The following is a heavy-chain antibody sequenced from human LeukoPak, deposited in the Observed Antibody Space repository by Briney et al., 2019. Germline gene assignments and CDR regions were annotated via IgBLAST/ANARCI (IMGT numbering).Heavy chain of an antibody. CDR1: GFTFSSYW. D-gene: IGHD3-3*01. V-gene: IGHV3-7*03. CDR3: AKDGPDFWSATDY. CDR2: IKQDGSEK. J-gene: IGHJ4*02. Sequence: GGSLRLSCAASGFTFSSYWMSWVRQAPGKGLEWVANIKQDGSEKYYVDSVKGRFTISRDNAKNSLYLQMNSLRAEGTAVYYCAKDGPDFWSATDYWSQGTLVTVSS.